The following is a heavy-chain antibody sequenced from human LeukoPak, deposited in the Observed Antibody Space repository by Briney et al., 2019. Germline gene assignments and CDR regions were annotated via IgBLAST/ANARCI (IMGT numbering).Heavy chain of an antibody. CDR2: ISGYGAST. J-gene: IGHJ4*02. D-gene: IGHD3-10*01. V-gene: IGHV3-23*01. Sequence: GGSLRLSCAASRFTFPNYAMSWVRQAPGKGLQWVSYISGYGASTFYADSAKGRFTISRDNAKNSLYLQMNSLRAEDTALYYCAKGLYGSGSYYYFDYWGQGTLVTVSS. CDR1: RFTFPNYA. CDR3: AKGLYGSGSYYYFDY.